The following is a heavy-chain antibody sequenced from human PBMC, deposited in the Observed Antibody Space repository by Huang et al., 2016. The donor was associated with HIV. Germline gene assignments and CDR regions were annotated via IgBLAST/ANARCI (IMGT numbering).Heavy chain of an antibody. Sequence: EVLLVESGGGLVQPGRSLRLSCAASGFTFDGYAMYWVRQAPGKGLEWVSRISWNSDTIDYADSVKGRFTVSRDNAKNSLYLQMNSLRAEDMAFYYCERNVDTTNYHDALDIWGQGTMVTVSS. CDR2: ISWNSDTI. J-gene: IGHJ3*02. CDR1: GFTFDGYA. CDR3: ERNVDTTNYHDALDI. V-gene: IGHV3-9*03. D-gene: IGHD1-1*01.